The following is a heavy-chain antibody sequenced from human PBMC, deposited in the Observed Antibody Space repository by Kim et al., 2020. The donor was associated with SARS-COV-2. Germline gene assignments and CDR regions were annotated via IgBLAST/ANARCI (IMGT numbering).Heavy chain of an antibody. CDR2: GRP. Sequence: GRPNYNPTLKSRVTKAVDTSKNQFSLKLSSVTAADTAVYYCARGWELIDSWGQGTLVTVSS. CDR3: ARGWELIDS. D-gene: IGHD1-26*01. V-gene: IGHV4-59*09. J-gene: IGHJ4*02.